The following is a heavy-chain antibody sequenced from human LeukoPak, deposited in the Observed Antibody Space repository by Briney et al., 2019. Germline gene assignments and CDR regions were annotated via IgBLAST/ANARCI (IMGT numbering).Heavy chain of an antibody. Sequence: ASVKVSCKASGYIFTGYYMYWVRQAPGQGLEWMGWINPNSGGTNYAQKFQGRVTMTRDTSISTAYMELSRLRSDDTAVYYCARARDGYSNFFDYWGQGTLVSVSS. CDR1: GYIFTGYY. V-gene: IGHV1-2*02. J-gene: IGHJ4*02. D-gene: IGHD5-24*01. CDR2: INPNSGGT. CDR3: ARARDGYSNFFDY.